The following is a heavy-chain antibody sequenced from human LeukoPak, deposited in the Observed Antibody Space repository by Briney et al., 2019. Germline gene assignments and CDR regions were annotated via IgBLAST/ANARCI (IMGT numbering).Heavy chain of an antibody. CDR1: GFTFSSYG. D-gene: IGHD6-13*01. J-gene: IGHJ4*02. Sequence: PGRSLRLSCAASGFTFSSYGMHWVRQGPGKGLEWVAGISYDGSNTYYADSVKGRFTISRDNSKSTLSLQMNSLRAEDTAVYYCPKALDSSSWYYFHHRGQGTLVTVSS. CDR3: PKALDSSSWYYFHH. V-gene: IGHV3-30*18. CDR2: ISYDGSNT.